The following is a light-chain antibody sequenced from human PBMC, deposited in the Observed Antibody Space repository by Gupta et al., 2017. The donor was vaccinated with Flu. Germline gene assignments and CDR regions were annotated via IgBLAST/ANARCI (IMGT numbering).Light chain of an antibody. V-gene: IGKV3-15*01. CDR3: QQYHIWPPAT. CDR2: GAS. Sequence: TVTTQSPATLSLSPGERATPPCRASLNVYNKLAWYQHNPGQAPRPLVYGASTRATCIPARFSGSGSGTAFTLPIISLQSEDFAVYYCQQYHIWPPATFGQGTKVEVK. J-gene: IGKJ1*01. CDR1: LNVYNK.